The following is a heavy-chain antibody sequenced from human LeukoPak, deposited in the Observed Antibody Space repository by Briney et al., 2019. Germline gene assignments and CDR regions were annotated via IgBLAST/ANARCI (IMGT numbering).Heavy chain of an antibody. CDR3: ARDGKERLRKYYYYYYMDV. Sequence: ASVKVSCKASGYTFTGYYMHWVRQAPGQGLEWMGWINPNSGGTNYAQKFQGRVTMTRDTSISTAYMELSRLRSDDTAVYYCARDGKERLRKYYYYYYMDVWGKGTTVTISS. V-gene: IGHV1-2*02. J-gene: IGHJ6*03. D-gene: IGHD5-12*01. CDR1: GYTFTGYY. CDR2: INPNSGGT.